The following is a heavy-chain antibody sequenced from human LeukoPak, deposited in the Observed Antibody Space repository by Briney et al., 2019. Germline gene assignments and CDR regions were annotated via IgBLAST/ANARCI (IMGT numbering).Heavy chain of an antibody. D-gene: IGHD3-16*01. CDR3: ARDGPNYYDYVWGSYSH. V-gene: IGHV1-3*01. CDR1: GYTFTSYA. Sequence: GASVKLSCKASGYTFTSYAMHWVRHAPGQRLEWMGCINAGNGNTKYSQKFQGRVTITRDTSASTAYMELSSLRSEDTAVYCCARDGPNYYDYVWGSYSHWGQGTLVTVSS. J-gene: IGHJ4*02. CDR2: INAGNGNT.